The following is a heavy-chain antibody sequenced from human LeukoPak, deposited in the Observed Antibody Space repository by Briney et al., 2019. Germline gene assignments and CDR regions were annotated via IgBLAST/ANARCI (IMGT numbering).Heavy chain of an antibody. Sequence: PGGSLRLSCAASGFTFDDYAMHWVRHAPGKGPEWVSGISWNSGSIGYADSVKGRFTISRDNAKNSLYLQMNSLRAEDMALYYCAKDIKPLAENAFDIWGQGTMVTVSS. D-gene: IGHD2-21*01. CDR1: GFTFDDYA. CDR3: AKDIKPLAENAFDI. J-gene: IGHJ3*02. V-gene: IGHV3-9*03. CDR2: ISWNSGSI.